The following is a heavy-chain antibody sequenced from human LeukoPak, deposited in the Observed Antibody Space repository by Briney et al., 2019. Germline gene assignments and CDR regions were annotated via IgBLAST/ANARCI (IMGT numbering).Heavy chain of an antibody. CDR2: IHTSGST. CDR3: ARVWYSSGWYYFDY. D-gene: IGHD6-19*01. J-gene: IGHJ4*02. CDR1: GGSISSDH. Sequence: PSETLSLTCTISGGSISSDHWGWIRQPPGKGLESLGYIHTSGSTDYSPSLKSRVTISVDTSKNQFSLKLSSVTAADTAVYYCARVWYSSGWYYFDYWGQGTLVTVSS. V-gene: IGHV4-4*09.